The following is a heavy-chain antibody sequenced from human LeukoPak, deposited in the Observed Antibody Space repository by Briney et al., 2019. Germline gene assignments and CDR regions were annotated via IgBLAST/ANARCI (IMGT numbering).Heavy chain of an antibody. J-gene: IGHJ2*01. Sequence: PGGSLRLSCAASGFAFSSYSMNWVRQAPGKGLEWVAYIGTGGDSIYYADSVRGRFTISRDNAKNSLSLQLNSLTVDDTAVYYCARDRGVSVAGTTYWYFDLWGRGTLVTVSS. D-gene: IGHD3-10*01. V-gene: IGHV3-48*04. CDR1: GFAFSSYS. CDR3: ARDRGVSVAGTTYWYFDL. CDR2: IGTGGDSI.